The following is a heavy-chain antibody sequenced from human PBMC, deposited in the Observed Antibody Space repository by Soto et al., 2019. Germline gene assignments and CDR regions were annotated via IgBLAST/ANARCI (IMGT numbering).Heavy chain of an antibody. D-gene: IGHD2-15*01. V-gene: IGHV3-21*01. J-gene: IGHJ6*03. CDR1: GFTFSSYS. Sequence: GGSLRLSCAASGFTFSSYSMNWVRQAPGKGLEWVSSISSSSSYIYYADSVKGRFTISRDNAKNSLYLQMNSLRAEDTAVYYCARAAGYCSGGSCYYYYYYMDAWGKGTTVTVSS. CDR3: ARAAGYCSGGSCYYYYYYMDA. CDR2: ISSSSSYI.